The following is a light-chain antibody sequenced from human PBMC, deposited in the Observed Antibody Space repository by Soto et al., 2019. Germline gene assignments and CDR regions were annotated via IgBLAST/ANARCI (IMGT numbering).Light chain of an antibody. Sequence: EIVLTQSPGTLCLSPGERATLSCRASQSVSSNYLALYQQKPGQAPRLLIYGASSRATGIPDRFSGSGSGTDFTLTISRLEPEDFAVYYCQQYGSSPLITFGGGTKVEIK. CDR1: QSVSSNY. CDR2: GAS. J-gene: IGKJ4*01. V-gene: IGKV3-20*01. CDR3: QQYGSSPLIT.